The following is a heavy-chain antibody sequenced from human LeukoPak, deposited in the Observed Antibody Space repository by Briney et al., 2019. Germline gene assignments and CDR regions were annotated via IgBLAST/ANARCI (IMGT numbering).Heavy chain of an antibody. CDR3: ARGRYGLFDY. D-gene: IGHD4-17*01. Sequence: SETLSLTCTVSGDSISSSSYYWGWIRQPLGKGLEWIGRIYTSGSTNYNPSLKSRVTMSVDTSKNQFSLKLSSVTAADTAVYYCARGRYGLFDYWGQGTLVTVSS. J-gene: IGHJ4*02. CDR1: GDSISSSSYY. CDR2: IYTSGST. V-gene: IGHV4-39*07.